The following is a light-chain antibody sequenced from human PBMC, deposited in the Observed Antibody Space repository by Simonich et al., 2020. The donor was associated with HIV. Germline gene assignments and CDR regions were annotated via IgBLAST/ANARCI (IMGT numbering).Light chain of an antibody. CDR3: QQYNNWPPYT. J-gene: IGKJ2*01. CDR2: GAS. CDR1: QSVNSN. Sequence: EIVMTQSPGTLSVSPGERATLSCRASQSVNSNLAWYRQKPGQAPRLLIYGASTRATGIPARFSGSESGTEFTLTISSLQSEDFAVYYCQQYNNWPPYTFGQGTKLEIK. V-gene: IGKV3-15*01.